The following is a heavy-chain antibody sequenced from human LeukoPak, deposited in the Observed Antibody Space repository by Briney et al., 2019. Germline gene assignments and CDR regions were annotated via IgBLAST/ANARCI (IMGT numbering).Heavy chain of an antibody. D-gene: IGHD3-10*01. J-gene: IGHJ6*02. Sequence: PSETLPLTCAVYGGSFSGYYWSWIRQPPGKGLEWIGEINHRGSTNYNPSLKSRVTISVDTSKNQFSLKLSSVTAADTAVYYCARGLWFGELSDYYGMDVWGQGTTVTVSS. CDR2: INHRGST. CDR1: GGSFSGYY. V-gene: IGHV4-34*01. CDR3: ARGLWFGELSDYYGMDV.